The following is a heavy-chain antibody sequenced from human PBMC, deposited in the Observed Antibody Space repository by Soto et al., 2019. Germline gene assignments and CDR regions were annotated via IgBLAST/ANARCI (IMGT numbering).Heavy chain of an antibody. D-gene: IGHD4-17*01. CDR1: GFNLSSHS. V-gene: IGHV3-21*06. CDR2: ISSTSSYI. J-gene: IGHJ4*02. Sequence: EVHLVESGGGLVKPGGSLRLSCAASGFNLSSHSMNWVRQAPGKGLEWVSSISSTSSYIYYADSVRGRFTISRDHAKNSLYLQMNSLRVEDPAMYYCARGEWVTAVTTVDYWGQGTLVTVSS. CDR3: ARGEWVTAVTTVDY.